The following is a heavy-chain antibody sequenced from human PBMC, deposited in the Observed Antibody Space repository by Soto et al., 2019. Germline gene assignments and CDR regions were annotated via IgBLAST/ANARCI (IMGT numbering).Heavy chain of an antibody. CDR1: GGSISNSY. D-gene: IGHD3-10*01. CDR2: IYSSGST. Sequence: QVQLQESGPGLVRPSETLSLTCTVSGGSISNSYWSWIRQSPGKGLEWIGYIYSSGSTNYNPSLKSRVTISLDTSKNHFPRMLSFLIAADTAVYYCARHSPPFFYGPGPWDVWGQGTTVTVSS. CDR3: ARHSPPFFYGPGPWDV. V-gene: IGHV4-59*08. J-gene: IGHJ6*02.